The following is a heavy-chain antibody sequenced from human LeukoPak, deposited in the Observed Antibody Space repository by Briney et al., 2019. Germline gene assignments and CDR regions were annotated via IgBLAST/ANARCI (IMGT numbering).Heavy chain of an antibody. CDR1: GFTFSSYS. V-gene: IGHV3-21*01. J-gene: IGHJ4*02. CDR3: TRNYAPSGYSGYVHFDH. CDR2: ISSSSNYI. Sequence: RPGGSLRLSCAASGFTFSSYSMNWVRQAPGKGLEWVSSISSSSNYIYYADSVKGRFTISRDNAKNSLSLQMNSLRAEDTAVYYCTRNYAPSGYSGYVHFDHWGQGTLVTVSS. D-gene: IGHD5-12*01.